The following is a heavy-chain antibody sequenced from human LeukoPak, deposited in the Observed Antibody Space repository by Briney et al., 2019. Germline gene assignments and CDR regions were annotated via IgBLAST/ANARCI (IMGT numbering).Heavy chain of an antibody. V-gene: IGHV5-51*01. CDR3: ARHETLPYRSGGSCYSLAAFDI. Sequence: GESLKISCKGSGYSFTSYWIGWVRQMPGKGLEWMGIIYPGDSDTRYSPSFQGQVTISADKSISTAYLQWSSLKASDTAMYYCARHETLPYRSGGSCYSLAAFDIWGQGTMVTVSS. D-gene: IGHD2-15*01. CDR1: GYSFTSYW. J-gene: IGHJ3*02. CDR2: IYPGDSDT.